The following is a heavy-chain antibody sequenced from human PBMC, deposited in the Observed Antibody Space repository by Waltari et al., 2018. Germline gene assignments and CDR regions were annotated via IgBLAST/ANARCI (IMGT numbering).Heavy chain of an antibody. J-gene: IGHJ6*02. D-gene: IGHD5-18*01. Sequence: QVQLVQSGAEVKKHGSWVKVPCKASGGTFSSHAISWVREAHGEGLEWMVRISPFLGTANYAKKFQGRVTITADESTSTAYMELSSLRSEDTAVYYCARGGYSQLQSYYYYGMDVWGQGTTVTVSS. CDR1: GGTFSSHA. CDR2: ISPFLGTA. CDR3: ARGGYSQLQSYYYYGMDV. V-gene: IGHV1-69*15.